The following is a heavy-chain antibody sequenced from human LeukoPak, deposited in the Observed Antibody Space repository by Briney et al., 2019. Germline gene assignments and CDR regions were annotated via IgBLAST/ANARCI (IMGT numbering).Heavy chain of an antibody. Sequence: GKSLRLSCAASGFTFSSYGMHWVRQAPGKGLGWVAVISYDGTSKYYIDSVKGRFTISRDNSKNTLYLQINSLRAEDTAVYYCARGENSKTYPVSGYWGQGTLVTVSS. V-gene: IGHV3-30*03. CDR3: ARGENSKTYPVSGY. CDR2: ISYDGTSK. D-gene: IGHD2/OR15-2a*01. J-gene: IGHJ4*02. CDR1: GFTFSSYG.